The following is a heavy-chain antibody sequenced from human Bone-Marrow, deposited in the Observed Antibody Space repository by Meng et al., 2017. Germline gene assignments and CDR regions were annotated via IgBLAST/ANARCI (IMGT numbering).Heavy chain of an antibody. D-gene: IGHD3-10*01. J-gene: IGHJ1*01. CDR2: IYTSGST. CDR3: ARSIMVRGVMDFQH. CDR1: GGSISSGSYY. V-gene: IGHV4-61*02. Sequence: GQLQDSGPGLVKPSQTLSLTCTVSGGSISSGSYYWSWIRQPAGKGLEWIGRIYTSGSTNYNPSLKSRVTISVDTSKNQFSLKLSSVTAADTAVYYCARSIMVRGVMDFQHWGQGTLVTVSS.